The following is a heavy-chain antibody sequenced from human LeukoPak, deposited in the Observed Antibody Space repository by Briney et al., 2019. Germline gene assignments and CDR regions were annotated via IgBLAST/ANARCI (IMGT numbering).Heavy chain of an antibody. V-gene: IGHV4-59*08. CDR1: GGSISSYY. D-gene: IGHD3-22*01. J-gene: IGHJ4*02. CDR3: AAGRMITEVNALDY. CDR2: IYYSGIT. Sequence: SETLSLNCTVSGGSISSYYWSWIRHPPGKGLEWIGFIYYSGITTYNPSLKSRVTISVDTSRNQFSLKMNSMTAADTALYYCAAGRMITEVNALDYWGQGTLVTVSS.